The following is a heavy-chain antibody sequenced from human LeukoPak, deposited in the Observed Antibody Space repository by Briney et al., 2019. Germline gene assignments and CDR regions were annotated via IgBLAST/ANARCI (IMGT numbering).Heavy chain of an antibody. J-gene: IGHJ4*02. D-gene: IGHD2-2*01. V-gene: IGHV3-48*01. CDR1: GFTFSSYS. CDR2: ISSSSSTK. CDR3: AKPSPDDVVVPAAIDY. Sequence: GGSLRLSCAASGFTFSSYSMNWVRQAPGKGLEWVSYISSSSSTKYYADSVKGRFTISRDNSKNTLYLQMNSLRAEDTAVYYCAKPSPDDVVVPAAIDYWGQGTLVTVSS.